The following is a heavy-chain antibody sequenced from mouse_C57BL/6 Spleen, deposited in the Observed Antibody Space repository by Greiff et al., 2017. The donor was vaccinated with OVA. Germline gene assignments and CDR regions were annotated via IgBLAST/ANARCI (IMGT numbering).Heavy chain of an antibody. CDR2: INPYNGGT. D-gene: IGHD4-1*01. V-gene: IGHV1-19*01. J-gene: IGHJ4*01. Sequence: EVQLQQSGPVLVKPGASVKMSCKASGYTFTDYYMNWVKQSHGKSLEWIGVINPYNGGTSYTQKFKGKATLTVDKTSSTAYMELNSLTSEDSAVYYCARDGTDGIDYWGQGTSVIVSS. CDR1: GYTFTDYY. CDR3: ARDGTDGIDY.